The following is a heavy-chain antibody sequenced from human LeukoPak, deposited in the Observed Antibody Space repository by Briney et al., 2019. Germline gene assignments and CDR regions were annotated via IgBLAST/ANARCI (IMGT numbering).Heavy chain of an antibody. Sequence: GESLKISCKGSGYSFTSYWIGWVRQMPGKGLEWMGIIYPGDSDTRYSPSFQGQVTISADKSISTAYPQWSSLKASDTAMYYCARRAYYYDSSGYYPDYWGQGTLVTVSS. J-gene: IGHJ4*02. V-gene: IGHV5-51*01. CDR2: IYPGDSDT. D-gene: IGHD3-22*01. CDR3: ARRAYYYDSSGYYPDY. CDR1: GYSFTSYW.